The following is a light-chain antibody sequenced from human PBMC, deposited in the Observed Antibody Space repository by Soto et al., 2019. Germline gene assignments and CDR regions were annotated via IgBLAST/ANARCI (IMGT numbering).Light chain of an antibody. CDR2: GAS. CDR3: QQYNNWLSIT. J-gene: IGKJ5*01. CDR1: QSVSSN. Sequence: EIVMTQSPATLSVSPVERATLSCRASQSVSSNLAWYQQKPGQAPRLLIYGASTRATGIPARFSGSGSGTEFTLTISSLQSEDFAVYYCQQYNNWLSITFGQGTRLEI. V-gene: IGKV3-15*01.